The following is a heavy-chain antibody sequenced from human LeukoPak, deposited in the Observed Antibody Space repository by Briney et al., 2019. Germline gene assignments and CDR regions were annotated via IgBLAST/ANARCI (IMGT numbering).Heavy chain of an antibody. J-gene: IGHJ4*02. D-gene: IGHD1-26*01. CDR2: IIPILGIA. CDR1: GGTFSSYA. Sequence: SVKVSCKASGGTFSSYAISWVRQAPGQGLEWMGRIIPILGIANYAQKFQGRVTITADKSTSTAYMELSSLRSEDTAVYYCARDGECELPQLDYWGQGTLVTVSS. V-gene: IGHV1-69*04. CDR3: ARDGECELPQLDY.